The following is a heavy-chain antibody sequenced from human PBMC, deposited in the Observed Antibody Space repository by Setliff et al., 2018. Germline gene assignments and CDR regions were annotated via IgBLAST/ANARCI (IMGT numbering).Heavy chain of an antibody. CDR3: ARVAGRGRYWYFDL. J-gene: IGHJ2*01. CDR1: GFTFDDYA. CDR2: ISWNSGSI. V-gene: IGHV3-9*01. Sequence: PGGSLRLSCAASGFTFDDYAMHWVRQAPGKGLEWVSGISWNSGSIGYADSVKGRFTISRDNAKNSLYLRMNSLRAEDTAVYYCARVAGRGRYWYFDLWGRGTLVTVSS.